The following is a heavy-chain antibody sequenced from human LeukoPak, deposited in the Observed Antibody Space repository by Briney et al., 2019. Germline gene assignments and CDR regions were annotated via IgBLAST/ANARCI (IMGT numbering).Heavy chain of an antibody. J-gene: IGHJ4*02. Sequence: GGSLRLSCAASGFSVSGSYMSWVRQAPGTGLQWVSTIYSGGTTHYPDSLKGRFTIARDNSKNALYLQMNNLRAEDTAVYYCARGGGIGYYAYWGLGTLVTVSS. CDR3: ARGGGIGYYAY. CDR2: IYSGGTT. D-gene: IGHD2-15*01. V-gene: IGHV3-66*01. CDR1: GFSVSGSY.